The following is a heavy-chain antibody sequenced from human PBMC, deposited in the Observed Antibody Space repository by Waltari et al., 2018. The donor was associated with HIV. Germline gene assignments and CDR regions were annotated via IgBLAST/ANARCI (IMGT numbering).Heavy chain of an antibody. CDR3: ARLGYCSSARCPSGYYYSYGMGV. J-gene: IGHJ6*02. Sequence: EVQLVQSGAEVKKPGESLKISCKGSEYNFTTSWIGWVSQMPGKGLDGMGIIYPFYSDTRYRPAFRGQVTISADKSMSTAYLQWSSLQASDTAIYYCARLGYCSSARCPSGYYYSYGMGVWGQGTTVTVSS. D-gene: IGHD2-2*01. CDR1: EYNFTTSW. CDR2: IYPFYSDT. V-gene: IGHV5-51*01.